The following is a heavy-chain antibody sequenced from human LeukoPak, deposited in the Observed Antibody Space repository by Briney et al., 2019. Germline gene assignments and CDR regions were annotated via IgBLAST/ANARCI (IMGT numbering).Heavy chain of an antibody. CDR1: GFTFSSYA. Sequence: GGSLRLSCAASGFTFSSYAMSWVRQAPGKGLEWVSAISGSGGSTYYADSVKGRFTISRDNSKNTLYLQMNSLRAEDTAVYYCAKDRVGYYYDGKAFDIWGQGTMVTVSS. D-gene: IGHD3-22*01. V-gene: IGHV3-23*01. J-gene: IGHJ3*02. CDR3: AKDRVGYYYDGKAFDI. CDR2: ISGSGGST.